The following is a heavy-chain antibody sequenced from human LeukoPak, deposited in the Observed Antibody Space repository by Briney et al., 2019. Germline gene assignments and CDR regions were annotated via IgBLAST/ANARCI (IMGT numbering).Heavy chain of an antibody. CDR1: GFIFSNYG. Sequence: GRSLRLSCAASGFIFSNYGMHWVRQAPGKGLEWVAFIRYDGSNKYYADSVKGRFTISRDNSKNTLYLQMNSLRAEDMAVYYCAKDGDLWFGEEFYYYYMDVWGKGTTVTISS. CDR2: IRYDGSNK. D-gene: IGHD3-10*01. J-gene: IGHJ6*03. V-gene: IGHV3-30*02. CDR3: AKDGDLWFGEEFYYYYMDV.